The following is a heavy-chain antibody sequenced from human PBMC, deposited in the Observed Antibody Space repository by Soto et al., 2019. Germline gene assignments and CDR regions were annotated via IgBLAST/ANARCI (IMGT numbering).Heavy chain of an antibody. V-gene: IGHV3-64D*06. D-gene: IGHD2-21*01. Sequence: RGSLRLSCSASGFAFSSYAMHWFRQTPGKGLEYVSAISPQGRSTYYADSVKGRFTISRDDSKNTVYLQMSSLRPDDTAVYYCVNMMIARGAFDFWGQGTLVTVSS. CDR3: VNMMIARGAFDF. CDR1: GFAFSSYA. CDR2: ISPQGRST. J-gene: IGHJ4*02.